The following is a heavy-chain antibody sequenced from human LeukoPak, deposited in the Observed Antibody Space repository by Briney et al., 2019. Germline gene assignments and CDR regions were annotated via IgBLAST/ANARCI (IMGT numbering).Heavy chain of an antibody. CDR3: TRVAPVTGSRYFDY. D-gene: IGHD6-19*01. CDR2: IRDKVNSYIT. J-gene: IGHJ4*02. V-gene: IGHV3-72*01. CDR1: GFTFSDHY. Sequence: GGSLRLSCAASGFTFSDHYMDWVRQAPGKGLEWVGRIRDKVNSYITEYAASVTGRFTISRDDSKNSLYLQMNSLKTEDTAVYYCTRVAPVTGSRYFDYWGQGGLVTVSS.